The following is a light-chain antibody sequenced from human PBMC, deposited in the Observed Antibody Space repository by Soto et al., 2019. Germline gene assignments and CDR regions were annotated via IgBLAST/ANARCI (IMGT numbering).Light chain of an antibody. J-gene: IGKJ1*01. CDR1: QSVSSN. V-gene: IGKV3-15*01. Sequence: MTQSPATLSVSPGERATLSCRASQSVSSNLAWYQQKPGQAPRLLIYGASTRATGIPARFSGSGSGTEFTLTISSLQSEDFAVYYCQQYNNWPRTFGQGTKVDIK. CDR3: QQYNNWPRT. CDR2: GAS.